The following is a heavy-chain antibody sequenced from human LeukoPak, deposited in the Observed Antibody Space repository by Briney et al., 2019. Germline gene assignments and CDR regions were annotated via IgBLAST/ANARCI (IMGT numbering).Heavy chain of an antibody. V-gene: IGHV3-33*06. J-gene: IGHJ4*02. CDR2: ICYDGSNK. CDR3: AKDRRDGYPPCLDY. Sequence: PGGSLRLSCAASGFTFSSYGMHWVRQAPGKGLEWVAVICYDGSNKYYADSVKGRFTISRDNSKNTLYLQMNSLRAEDTAVYYCAKDRRDGYPPCLDYWGQGTLVTVSS. D-gene: IGHD5-24*01. CDR1: GFTFSSYG.